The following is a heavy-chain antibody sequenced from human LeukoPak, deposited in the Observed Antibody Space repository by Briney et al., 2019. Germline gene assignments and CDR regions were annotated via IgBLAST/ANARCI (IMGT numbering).Heavy chain of an antibody. V-gene: IGHV1-18*01. CDR2: ISAYNGNA. J-gene: IGHJ4*02. CDR1: GYAFSRYG. CDR3: ARGYGHDY. Sequence: ASVKVSCKASGYAFSRYGINWVRQAPGQGLEWVGGISAYNGNANYAQNLQGRVTMTTDTSSSTAYMELRSLRSDDTAVYYCARGYGHDYWGQGTLVTVSS. D-gene: IGHD2-15*01.